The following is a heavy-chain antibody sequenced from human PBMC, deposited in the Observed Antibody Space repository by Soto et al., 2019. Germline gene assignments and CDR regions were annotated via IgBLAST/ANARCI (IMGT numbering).Heavy chain of an antibody. J-gene: IGHJ6*02. Sequence: PSETLSLTCTVSGGSISRYYWSWIRQPPGKGLEWIGYMYNTGGTVYNPSFKSRVTISVDTSKNQFSLKLNSVTAADTAVYYCARDLWGYCGTDCYPLDVWGQGTTVT. D-gene: IGHD2-21*02. CDR2: MYNTGGT. CDR3: ARDLWGYCGTDCYPLDV. CDR1: GGSISRYY. V-gene: IGHV4-59*01.